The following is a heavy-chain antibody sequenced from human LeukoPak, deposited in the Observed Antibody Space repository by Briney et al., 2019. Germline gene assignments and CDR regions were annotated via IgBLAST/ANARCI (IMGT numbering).Heavy chain of an antibody. J-gene: IGHJ4*02. D-gene: IGHD6-19*01. CDR1: GFTFSSYE. V-gene: IGHV3-48*03. Sequence: GGSLRLSCAASGFTFSSYEMNWVRQAPGKGLEWVSYISSSGSTIYYADSVKGRFTISRDNANNSLYLQMNSLRAEDTAVYYCARDWAGFDYWGQGTLVTVSS. CDR2: ISSSGSTI. CDR3: ARDWAGFDY.